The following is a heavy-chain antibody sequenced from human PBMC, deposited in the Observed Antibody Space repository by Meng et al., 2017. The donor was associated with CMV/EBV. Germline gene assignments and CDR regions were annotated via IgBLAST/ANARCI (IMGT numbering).Heavy chain of an antibody. CDR3: ARGRRSCSSTSCRTQKLRQPTGWKPVYYYYGMDV. J-gene: IGHJ6*02. D-gene: IGHD2-2*01. Sequence: KGLEWIGEINHSGSTNYNPSLKSRVTISVDTSKNQFSLKLSSVTAADTAVYYCARGRRSCSSTSCRTQKLRQPTGWKPVYYYYGMDVWGQGTTVTVSS. CDR2: INHSGST. V-gene: IGHV4-34*01.